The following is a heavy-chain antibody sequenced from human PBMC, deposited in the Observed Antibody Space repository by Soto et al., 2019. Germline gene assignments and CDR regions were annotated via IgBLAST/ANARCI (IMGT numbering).Heavy chain of an antibody. CDR1: GGSFSGYY. CDR3: ARLQGAYSSGWYRGAGGYYYYYYMDV. J-gene: IGHJ6*03. Sequence: SETLSLTCAVYGGSFSGYYWSWIRQPPGKGLEWIGEINHSGSTNYNPSLKSRVTISVDTSKNQFSLKLSSVTAADTAVYYCARLQGAYSSGWYRGAGGYYYYYYMDVWGKGTTVTVSS. V-gene: IGHV4-34*01. CDR2: INHSGST. D-gene: IGHD6-19*01.